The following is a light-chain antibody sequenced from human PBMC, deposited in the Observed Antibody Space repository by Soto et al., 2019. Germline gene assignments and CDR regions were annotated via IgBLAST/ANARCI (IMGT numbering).Light chain of an antibody. Sequence: QSALTQPRSVSGSPGQPVTISCTGTSRDVGGYNYVSWYQQHPGKAPKLIIYDVSKRPSGVPDRFSGSKSGNTASLTISGLQAEDEADYYCCSYAGSYTFEFGGGTKLTVL. CDR3: CSYAGSYTFE. CDR1: SRDVGGYNY. J-gene: IGLJ2*01. V-gene: IGLV2-11*01. CDR2: DVS.